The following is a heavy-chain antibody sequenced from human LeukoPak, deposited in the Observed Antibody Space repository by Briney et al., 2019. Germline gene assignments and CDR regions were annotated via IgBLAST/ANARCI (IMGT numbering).Heavy chain of an antibody. CDR3: AKDPGSNSYGSFDN. V-gene: IGHV3-23*01. D-gene: IGHD5-18*01. CDR2: TSGSGRNT. J-gene: IGHJ4*02. CDR1: GFTFSNYG. Sequence: PGGSLRLSCAASGFTFSNYGMHWVRQAPGKGLEWVSSTSGSGRNTYYADSVKGRFTISRDNSKNTLYLQMNSLRVEDTAIYYCAKDPGSNSYGSFDNWGQGTLVTVSS.